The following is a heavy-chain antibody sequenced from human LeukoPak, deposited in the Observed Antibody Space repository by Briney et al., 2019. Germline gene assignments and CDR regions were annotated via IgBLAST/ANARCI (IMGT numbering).Heavy chain of an antibody. V-gene: IGHV3-23*01. CDR1: GFPFSTYA. CDR2: ISGSGGDT. CDR3: ARDPGDY. Sequence: GGSLRLSCAASGFPFSTYAMSWVRQAPGKGLEWVSVISGSGGDTYYADSVKGRFTISGDNSKNTVYLQMNSLRAEDTAVYYCARDPGDYWGQGTLVTVSS. J-gene: IGHJ4*02.